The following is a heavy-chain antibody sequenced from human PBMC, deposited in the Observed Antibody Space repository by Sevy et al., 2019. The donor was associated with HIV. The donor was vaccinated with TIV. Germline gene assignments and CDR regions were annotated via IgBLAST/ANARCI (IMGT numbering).Heavy chain of an antibody. D-gene: IGHD4-4*01. Sequence: ASVKVSCKASGHTFSGYYIQWVRQAPGQGLEWMGWINSNSGATSYAQKFQGRVTMTRDTSISTAYMELSRLRSDDTAMYYCATEYSYDYWGQGTLVTVSS. CDR2: INSNSGAT. CDR3: ATEYSYDY. CDR1: GHTFSGYY. J-gene: IGHJ4*02. V-gene: IGHV1-2*02.